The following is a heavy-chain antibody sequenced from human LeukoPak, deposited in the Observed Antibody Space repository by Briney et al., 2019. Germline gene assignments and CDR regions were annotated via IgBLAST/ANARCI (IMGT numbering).Heavy chain of an antibody. CDR1: GGSFSDNY. J-gene: IGHJ3*02. Sequence: SETLSLTCAVYGGSFSDNYWSWIRQPPGKGLEWIGEINHSGSTNYSPSLRSRVTISVDTSKNQFSLNLRSVPAADTAVYYCASPTTVTTSAYRAFDIWGQGTMVTVSA. D-gene: IGHD4-17*01. CDR3: ASPTTVTTSAYRAFDI. CDR2: INHSGST. V-gene: IGHV4-34*01.